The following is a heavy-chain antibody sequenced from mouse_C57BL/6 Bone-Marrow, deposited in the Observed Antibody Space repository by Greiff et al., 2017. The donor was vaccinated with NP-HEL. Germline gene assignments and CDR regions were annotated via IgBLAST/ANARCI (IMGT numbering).Heavy chain of an antibody. CDR2: ISSGGSYT. J-gene: IGHJ4*01. D-gene: IGHD1-1*01. CDR3: ARGITTVVATHAMDY. Sequence: EVQRVESGGDLVKPGGSLKLSCAASGFTFSSYGMSWVRQTPDKRLEWVATISSGGSYTYYPDSVKGRFTISRDNAKNTLYRQMSSLKSEDTAMYYCARGITTVVATHAMDYWGQGTSVTVSS. V-gene: IGHV5-6*01. CDR1: GFTFSSYG.